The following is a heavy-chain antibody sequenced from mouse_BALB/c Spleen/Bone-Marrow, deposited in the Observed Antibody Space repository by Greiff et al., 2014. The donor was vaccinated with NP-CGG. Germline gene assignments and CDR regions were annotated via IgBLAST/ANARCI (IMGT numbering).Heavy chain of an antibody. J-gene: IGHJ4*01. CDR3: ARGKTGFYGMDY. D-gene: IGHD4-1*01. Sequence: VMLVESGAELARPGASVKMSCKASGYTFTNYTMHWVKQRPGQGLEWIGYTNPSSGYTNYNQKFKDTATLTADKSSSTAYMQLSSLTSADSAVYYCARGKTGFYGMDYWGQGASVTVSS. CDR2: TNPSSGYT. V-gene: IGHV1-4*01. CDR1: GYTFTNYT.